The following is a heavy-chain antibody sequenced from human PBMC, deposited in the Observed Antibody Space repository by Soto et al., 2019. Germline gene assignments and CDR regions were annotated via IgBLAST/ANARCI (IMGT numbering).Heavy chain of an antibody. CDR1: RGSFSGFY. V-gene: IGHV4-34*01. J-gene: IGHJ6*02. D-gene: IGHD5-18*01. CDR3: ARGRGYVYGNNFYGMGV. Sequence: SETLSLTCGVYRGSFSGFYWPCIRQTPWKGLEWIVEINHSGSTNYNPSFKNRVTISVDRSTNYFSLKMASVTAADAAVYYCARGRGYVYGNNFYGMGVWGQGTTVTVSS. CDR2: INHSGST.